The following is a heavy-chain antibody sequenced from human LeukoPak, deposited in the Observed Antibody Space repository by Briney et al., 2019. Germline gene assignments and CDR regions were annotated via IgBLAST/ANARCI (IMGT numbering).Heavy chain of an antibody. CDR3: ATGVLNYYDSSGYGIDY. CDR2: ISSSGSTI. CDR1: GFTFSDYY. D-gene: IGHD3-22*01. V-gene: IGHV3-11*04. J-gene: IGHJ4*02. Sequence: PGGSLRLSCAASGFTFSDYYMSWIRQAPGKGLEWVSYISSSGSTIYYADSVKGRFTISRDNAKNSLYLQMNSLRAEGTAVYYCATGVLNYYDSSGYGIDYWGQGTLATVSS.